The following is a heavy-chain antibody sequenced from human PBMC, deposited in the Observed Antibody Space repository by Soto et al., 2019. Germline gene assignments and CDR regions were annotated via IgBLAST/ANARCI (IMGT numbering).Heavy chain of an antibody. CDR3: SNPVGDSNNV. D-gene: IGHD3-16*01. CDR2: IYYLGGT. J-gene: IGHJ6*02. Sequence: QVQLQESGPGLVKPSETLSLTCTVSGGSVSSENYYWSWVRQPPGKGLEWIGYIYYLGGTKYNPSLXXRVTRPRDTSKTQFSLKLNSVTVADTAVYYRSNPVGDSNNVWGQGTTVTVSS. CDR1: GGSVSSENYY. V-gene: IGHV4-61*01.